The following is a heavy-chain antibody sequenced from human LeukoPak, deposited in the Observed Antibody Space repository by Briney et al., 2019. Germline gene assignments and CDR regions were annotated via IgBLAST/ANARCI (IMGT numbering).Heavy chain of an antibody. V-gene: IGHV3-11*06. CDR3: ARGWGNGLWLYD. D-gene: IGHD3-10*01. Sequence: GGSLRLSCAASGFTFSDYYMNWIRQAPGKGLEWLSYISGTSSFTNYADSVKGRFTISRDNAKNSLYLQMNSLRAEDTAVYYCARGWGNGLWLYDWGKGTTVTVSS. CDR1: GFTFSDYY. CDR2: ISGTSSFT. J-gene: IGHJ6*04.